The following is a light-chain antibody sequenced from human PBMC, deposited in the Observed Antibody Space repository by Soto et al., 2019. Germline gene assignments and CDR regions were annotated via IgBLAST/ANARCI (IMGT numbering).Light chain of an antibody. CDR1: SSDVGSYNL. V-gene: IGLV2-23*03. J-gene: IGLJ2*01. CDR3: CSCQGSRTFGV. Sequence: QSALTQPASVSGSPGQSITISCTGTSSDVGSYNLVSWYQQHPDKAPKLMIYEGSKRPSGVSNRFSGSKSGNTASLTISGFQPEDVADYYSCSCQGSRTFGVFGGGPKQTVL. CDR2: EGS.